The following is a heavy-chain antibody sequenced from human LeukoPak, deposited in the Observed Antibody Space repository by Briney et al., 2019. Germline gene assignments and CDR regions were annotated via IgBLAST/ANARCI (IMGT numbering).Heavy chain of an antibody. J-gene: IGHJ4*02. Sequence: ASVNVSCKASGYTFTGYYMHWVRQAPGQGLEWMGWINPNSGGTNYAQKFQGRVTMTRNTSISTAYMELSRPRSDDTAVYYCARDRGDYGDYLEFDYWGQGTLVTVSS. V-gene: IGHV1-2*02. CDR2: INPNSGGT. CDR3: ARDRGDYGDYLEFDY. D-gene: IGHD4-17*01. CDR1: GYTFTGYY.